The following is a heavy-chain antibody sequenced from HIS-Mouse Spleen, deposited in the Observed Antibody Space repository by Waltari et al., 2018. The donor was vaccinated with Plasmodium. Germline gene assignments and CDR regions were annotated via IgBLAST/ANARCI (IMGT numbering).Heavy chain of an antibody. Sequence: QLQLQESGPGLVKPSETLSLTCTVSGGSISSSSYYWGWIRQPPGKGLEWSGSIYYRGSTYYNPSLKRRVTISVDTSKNQFSLKLRSVTAADTAVYYCARVTAAAGTSWGQGTLVTVSS. D-gene: IGHD6-13*01. J-gene: IGHJ5*02. V-gene: IGHV4-39*07. CDR3: ARVTAAAGTS. CDR2: IYYRGST. CDR1: GGSISSSSYY.